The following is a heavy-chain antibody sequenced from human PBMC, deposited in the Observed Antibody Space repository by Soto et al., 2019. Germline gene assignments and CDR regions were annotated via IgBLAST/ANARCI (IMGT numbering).Heavy chain of an antibody. CDR2: LSHDGGNT. CDR1: DFSFTSYA. V-gene: IGHV3-23*01. CDR3: AKQTGTWVDSAIDF. Sequence: EVEMLASGGGVVQPGESLRLSCVAPDFSFTSYAMTWVRLTPGKGLQWVAALSHDGGNTYYRDSVRGRFTISRDNSKNTLYLQMNSRKGEDTAVYYCAKQTGTWVDSAIDFWGQGTQVTVSS. J-gene: IGHJ4*02. D-gene: IGHD3-9*01.